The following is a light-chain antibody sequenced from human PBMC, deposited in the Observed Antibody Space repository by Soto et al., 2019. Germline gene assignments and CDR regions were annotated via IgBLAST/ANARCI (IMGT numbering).Light chain of an antibody. CDR1: QDIGTY. CDR3: QQSYTTPRIT. Sequence: DIQMTQSPSSLSASIGDSVIITCRASQDIGTYLNWYQHKPGKAPKHLIYAASSLQTGVPSRFTGSGSGTEFTLTIDSLQPEDFATYYCQQSYTTPRITFGQGTRWRL. V-gene: IGKV1-39*01. CDR2: AAS. J-gene: IGKJ5*01.